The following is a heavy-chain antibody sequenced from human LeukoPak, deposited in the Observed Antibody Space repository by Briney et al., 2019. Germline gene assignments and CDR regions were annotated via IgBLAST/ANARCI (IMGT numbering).Heavy chain of an antibody. CDR1: GFSFDDYA. Sequence: GGSLRLSCAASGFSFDDYAMHWVRQAPGKGLEWVSGISWNSGSIGYADSVKGQFTISRDNAKNSLYLQMNSLRAEDTALYYCAKAYSEAGGAFDIWGQGTMVTVSS. CDR2: ISWNSGSI. V-gene: IGHV3-9*01. D-gene: IGHD2-8*02. J-gene: IGHJ3*02. CDR3: AKAYSEAGGAFDI.